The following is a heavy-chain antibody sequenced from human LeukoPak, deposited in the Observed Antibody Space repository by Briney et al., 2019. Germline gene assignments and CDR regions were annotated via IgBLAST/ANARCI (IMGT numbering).Heavy chain of an antibody. CDR1: GFTFSSYA. D-gene: IGHD6-6*01. Sequence: GGSLRLSCAASGFTFSSYAMSWVRQAPGKGLEWVSAISGSGGSTYYADSVKGRFTISRDNSKNTLYLQMNSLRAEDTAVYYCAKDPQYSSSSFRFDPWGQGTLVTVSS. CDR3: AKDPQYSSSSFRFDP. J-gene: IGHJ5*02. V-gene: IGHV3-23*01. CDR2: ISGSGGST.